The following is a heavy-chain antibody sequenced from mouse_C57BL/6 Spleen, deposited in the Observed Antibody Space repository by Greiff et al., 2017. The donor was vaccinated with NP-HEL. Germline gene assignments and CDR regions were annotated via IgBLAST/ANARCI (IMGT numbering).Heavy chain of an antibody. CDR3: ASDGYYDFAY. CDR1: GYSFTGYY. V-gene: IGHV1-42*01. D-gene: IGHD2-3*01. J-gene: IGHJ3*01. CDR2: INPSTGGT. Sequence: VQLKESGPELVKPGASVKISCKASGYSFTGYYMNWVKQSPEKSLEWIGEINPSTGGTTYNQKFKAKATLTVDKSSSTAYMQLKSLTSEDAAVYYCASDGYYDFAYWGQGTLVTVSA.